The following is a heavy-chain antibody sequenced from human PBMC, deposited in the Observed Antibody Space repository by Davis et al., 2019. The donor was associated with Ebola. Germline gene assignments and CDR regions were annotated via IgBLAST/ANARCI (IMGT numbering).Heavy chain of an antibody. D-gene: IGHD5-12*01. CDR2: INPNDGRT. CDR1: GYNFTEYA. Sequence: AASVKVSCKASGYNFTEYAMNWVRQAPGQGLEWMGMINPNDGRTIYAQKFQGRVTVTRDTSTTTVYMDLSSLRSEDTALYYCTTPGGQDSGYDVFDIWGQGTMVTVSS. CDR3: TTPGGQDSGYDVFDI. J-gene: IGHJ3*02. V-gene: IGHV1-46*03.